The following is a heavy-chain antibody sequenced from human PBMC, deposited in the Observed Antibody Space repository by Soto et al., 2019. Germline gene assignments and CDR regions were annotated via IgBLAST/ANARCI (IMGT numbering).Heavy chain of an antibody. Sequence: LSLPCAVSGVSISSGNWWTWVRQTPQRGLEYIGEIFHDGTANYYPSFERRVAISVATSKNQFSLKLTSVTAADTAIYFCARLVYDTRLNYMYFDFWGQGALVTVSS. CDR1: GVSISSGNW. CDR3: ARLVYDTRLNYMYFDF. J-gene: IGHJ4*02. D-gene: IGHD3-10*01. CDR2: IFHDGTA. V-gene: IGHV4-4*01.